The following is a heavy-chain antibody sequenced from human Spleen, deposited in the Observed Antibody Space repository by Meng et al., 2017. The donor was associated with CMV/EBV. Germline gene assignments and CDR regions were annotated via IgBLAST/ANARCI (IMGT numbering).Heavy chain of an antibody. V-gene: IGHV4-30-4*08. CDR1: SGDYY. Sequence: SGDYYWSWIRQPPGKGLEWIGYIYYSGSTYYNPSLKSRVTISVDTSKNQFSLKLSSVTAADTAVYYCARWSGGYSGYGARDNWFDPWGQGTLVTVSS. CDR2: IYYSGST. CDR3: ARWSGGYSGYGARDNWFDP. J-gene: IGHJ5*02. D-gene: IGHD5-12*01.